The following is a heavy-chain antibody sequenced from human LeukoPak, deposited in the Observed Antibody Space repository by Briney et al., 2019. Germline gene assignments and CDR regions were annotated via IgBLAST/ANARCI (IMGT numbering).Heavy chain of an antibody. Sequence: GGSLRLTCAASGFTFSNYAMSWVRQAPGKGLEWVSGISGSAGSTYYADSVKGRFTISRDNSKNTLYLQMNSLTDDDTAVYYCAKKWGVGTTTLDYFDYWGQGTLVTVSS. V-gene: IGHV3-23*01. D-gene: IGHD1-26*01. CDR2: ISGSAGST. J-gene: IGHJ4*02. CDR3: AKKWGVGTTTLDYFDY. CDR1: GFTFSNYA.